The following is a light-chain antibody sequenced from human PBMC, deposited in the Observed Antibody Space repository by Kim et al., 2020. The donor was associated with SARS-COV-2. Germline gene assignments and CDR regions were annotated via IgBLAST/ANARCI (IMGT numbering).Light chain of an antibody. J-gene: IGLJ1*01. V-gene: IGLV2-11*03. CDR2: DVF. Sequence: SPGQSVTSPCTVTNSSIGTYNYVSWYQQHPGKAPKLMIYDVFKRPSGVPDRFSGSKSGSTASLLISGLEAEDEADYYCCSYGDTYVFGTGTKVTVL. CDR1: NSSIGTYNY. CDR3: CSYGDTYV.